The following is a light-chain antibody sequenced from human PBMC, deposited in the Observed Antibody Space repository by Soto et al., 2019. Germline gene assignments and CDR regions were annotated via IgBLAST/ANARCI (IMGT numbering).Light chain of an antibody. CDR3: HQYSSSPLT. V-gene: IGKV3-20*01. Sequence: EIVFTQSPGTLSLSPVERATLSCRASQSVSSYLAWYQQKPGQAPRLLISVASSRAIGIPDRFSGSGSGTDFTLTISKLAPEDSAMYYCHQYSSSPLTLGQGTKVDIK. CDR2: VAS. J-gene: IGKJ1*01. CDR1: QSVSSY.